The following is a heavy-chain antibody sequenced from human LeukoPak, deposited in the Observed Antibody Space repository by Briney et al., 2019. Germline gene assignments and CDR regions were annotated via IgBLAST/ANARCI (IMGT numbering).Heavy chain of an antibody. D-gene: IGHD5-12*01. CDR1: GGSFSGYY. J-gene: IGHJ4*02. V-gene: IGHV4-34*01. CDR3: AGRLVATISIFVDY. Sequence: SETLSLTCAVYGGSFSGYYWSWIRQPPGKGLEWIGEINHSGGTNYNPSLKSRVTISVDTSKNQFSLKLSSVTAADTAVYYCAGRLVATISIFVDYWGQGTLVTVSS. CDR2: INHSGGT.